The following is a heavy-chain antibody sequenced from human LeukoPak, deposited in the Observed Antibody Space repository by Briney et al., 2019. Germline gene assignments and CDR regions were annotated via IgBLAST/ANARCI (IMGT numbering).Heavy chain of an antibody. CDR3: AKGSPMDY. CDR1: GFTFSSYG. Sequence: PGRSLRLSCAASGFTFSSYGMHWVRQAPGKGLEWVAVISYDGSNKYYADSVKGRFTISRDNSKNTLYLQMNSLRAEDTAVYYCAKGSPMDYWGQGTLVTVSS. J-gene: IGHJ4*02. CDR2: ISYDGSNK. V-gene: IGHV3-30*18.